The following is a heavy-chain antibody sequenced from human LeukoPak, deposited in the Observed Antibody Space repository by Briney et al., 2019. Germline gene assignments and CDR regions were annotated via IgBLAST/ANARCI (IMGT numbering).Heavy chain of an antibody. Sequence: SVRVSCKASGGTFSSCTISWVRQAPGQGLEWMGGIIPIFGTASYAQKFQGRVTVTADESTSTAYMELSSLRTEDTAVYYCARQGYCTNGVCYSWFDPWGQGTLVTASS. CDR2: IIPIFGTA. CDR3: ARQGYCTNGVCYSWFDP. D-gene: IGHD2-8*01. V-gene: IGHV1-69*13. J-gene: IGHJ5*02. CDR1: GGTFSSCT.